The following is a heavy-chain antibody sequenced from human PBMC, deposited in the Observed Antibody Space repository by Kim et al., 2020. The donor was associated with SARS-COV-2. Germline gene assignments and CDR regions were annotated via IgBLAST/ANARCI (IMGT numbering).Heavy chain of an antibody. CDR1: GGSFSGYY. CDR2: INHSGST. D-gene: IGHD3-22*01. Sequence: SETLSLTCAVYGGSFSGYYWSWVRQPPGKGLEWVGVINHSGSTNYYPYPKSGVTISVDTSKNQISLKLSSVTAADTAVYYCARGRGDLSMIVVVKGYYYYYMDVWGKGTTVTVSS. CDR3: ARGRGDLSMIVVVKGYYYYYMDV. J-gene: IGHJ6*03. V-gene: IGHV4-34*01.